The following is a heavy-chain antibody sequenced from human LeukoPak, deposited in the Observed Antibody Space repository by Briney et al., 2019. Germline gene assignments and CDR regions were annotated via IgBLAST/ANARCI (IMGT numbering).Heavy chain of an antibody. CDR3: AKSPHAWGFGWFDP. V-gene: IGHV3-23*01. CDR2: ISGSGGST. CDR1: GFTFSNAW. J-gene: IGHJ5*02. Sequence: PGGSLRLSCAASGFTFSNAWMSWVRQAPGKGLEWVSAISGSGGSTYYADSVKGRFTISRDNSKNTLYLQMNSLRAEDTAVYYCAKSPHAWGFGWFDPWGQGTLVTVSS. D-gene: IGHD7-27*01.